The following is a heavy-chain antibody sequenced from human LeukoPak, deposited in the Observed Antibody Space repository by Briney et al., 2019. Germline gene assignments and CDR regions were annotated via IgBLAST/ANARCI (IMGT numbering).Heavy chain of an antibody. CDR1: GFTFRSYA. J-gene: IGHJ4*02. V-gene: IGHV3-30-3*01. Sequence: GGSLRLSCAASGFTFRSYAMHWVRQAPGKGLEWVAVISYDGNNKYYADSVKGRFTISRDNSKNTLYLQMNSLRAEDTAVYYCATGFGRGYSYGLFDYWGQGTLVTVSS. CDR3: ATGFGRGYSYGLFDY. CDR2: ISYDGNNK. D-gene: IGHD5-18*01.